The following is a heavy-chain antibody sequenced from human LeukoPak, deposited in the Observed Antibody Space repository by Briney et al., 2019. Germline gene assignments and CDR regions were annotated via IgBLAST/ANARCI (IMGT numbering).Heavy chain of an antibody. CDR2: IYYSGST. Sequence: PSETLSLTCTVSGGSISSGDYYWSWIRQPPVKGLEWIGYIYYSGSTYYNPSLKSRVTISVDTSKNQFSLKLSSVTAADTAVYYCAREEGGYTVGFDYWGQGTLVTVSS. D-gene: IGHD5-18*01. V-gene: IGHV4-30-4*01. CDR3: AREEGGYTVGFDY. J-gene: IGHJ4*02. CDR1: GGSISSGDYY.